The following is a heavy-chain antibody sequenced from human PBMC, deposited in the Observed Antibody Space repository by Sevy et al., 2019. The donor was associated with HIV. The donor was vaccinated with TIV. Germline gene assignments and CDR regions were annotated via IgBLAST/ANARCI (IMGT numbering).Heavy chain of an antibody. CDR1: GFTFTTYA. V-gene: IGHV3-23*01. D-gene: IGHD4-17*01. J-gene: IGHJ3*01. CDR2: ISVTGGTT. CDR3: AKGDEPAADYIDYVPISFDF. Sequence: GGSLRLSCTASGFTFTTYAMSWVRQAPGKGLEWVSSISVTGGTTYYADSVKGRFTVSRDNSKNTLYLQMNSLRAEDTAIYYCAKGDEPAADYIDYVPISFDFWGQGTMVTVSS.